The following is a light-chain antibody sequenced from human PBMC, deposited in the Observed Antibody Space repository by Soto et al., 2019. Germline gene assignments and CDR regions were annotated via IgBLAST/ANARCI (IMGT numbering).Light chain of an antibody. Sequence: EIALTQSPGTLSLSPGERATLSCRASQSVSNNYLAWYQQNPGQAPRLLIYGTSNWATGITARFSGSGSGTDITLTISRLEPEDFAVYYCQQYGSSGTFGQGTNVDIK. V-gene: IGKV3-20*01. CDR2: GTS. J-gene: IGKJ1*01. CDR3: QQYGSSGT. CDR1: QSVSNNY.